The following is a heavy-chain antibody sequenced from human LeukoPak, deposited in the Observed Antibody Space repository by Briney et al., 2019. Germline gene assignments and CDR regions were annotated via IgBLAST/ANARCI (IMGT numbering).Heavy chain of an antibody. D-gene: IGHD3-3*01. CDR3: ARITDRTIFGEIMHGFDV. V-gene: IGHV4-38-2*02. CDR1: GFSISSGYY. Sequence: SETLSLTCTVSGFSISSGYYWGWIRQPPGKGLEWIGSIYYNGRTYYSPSLKSRGTISVDTSNDQFSLKLNSVTAADTAVYYCARITDRTIFGEIMHGFDVWGQGTPVTVSS. J-gene: IGHJ3*01. CDR2: IYYNGRT.